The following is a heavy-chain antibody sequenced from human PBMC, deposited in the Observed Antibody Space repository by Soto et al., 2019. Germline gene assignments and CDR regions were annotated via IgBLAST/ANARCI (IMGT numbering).Heavy chain of an antibody. D-gene: IGHD3-10*01. CDR2: INAGNGNT. J-gene: IGHJ5*02. CDR1: GYTFTSYA. V-gene: IGHV1-3*01. CDR3: AMVRGVMVKFDP. Sequence: ASVKVSCKASGYTFTSYAMHWVRQAPGQRLEWMGWINAGNGNTKYSQKFQGRVTITRDTSASTAYMELSSLRSEDTAVYYCAMVRGVMVKFDPWGQGTLVTVSS.